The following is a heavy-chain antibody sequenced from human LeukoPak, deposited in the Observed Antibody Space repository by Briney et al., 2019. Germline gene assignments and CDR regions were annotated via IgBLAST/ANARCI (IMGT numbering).Heavy chain of an antibody. D-gene: IGHD3-9*01. J-gene: IGHJ5*02. CDR1: GFSFSSYG. CDR2: IRFDGTHK. Sequence: GGSLRLSCAASGFSFSSYGMHWVRQAPGKGLEWVSFIRFDGTHKYYADSVKGRFTISRDNSKNTLYLQMNSLRSDDTAVYYCAREYDNNWLAPWGQGTLVTVSS. CDR3: AREYDNNWLAP. V-gene: IGHV3-30*02.